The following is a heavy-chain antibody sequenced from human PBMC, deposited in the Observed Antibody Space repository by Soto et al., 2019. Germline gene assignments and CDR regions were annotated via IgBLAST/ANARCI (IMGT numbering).Heavy chain of an antibody. Sequence: EASVKVSCKASGGTFSTYTIIWVRHAPGHGLEWMGRIIPMLDITNTAQSFQGRVTITADKSTSTAYLELSALRSDDTAIYFCTLGSWSAETFDIWGRGTMVTVSS. CDR1: GGTFSTYT. CDR2: IIPMLDIT. CDR3: TLGSWSAETFDI. D-gene: IGHD6-13*01. J-gene: IGHJ3*02. V-gene: IGHV1-69*02.